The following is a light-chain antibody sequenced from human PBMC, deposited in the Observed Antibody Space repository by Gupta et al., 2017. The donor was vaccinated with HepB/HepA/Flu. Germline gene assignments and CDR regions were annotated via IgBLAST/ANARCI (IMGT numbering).Light chain of an antibody. V-gene: IGKV4-1*01. CDR1: QSVLYSSNNKNY. CDR2: WAS. CDR3: QQYYTTPCS. J-gene: IGKJ2*04. Sequence: DIVMTQSPDSLAVSLGERATINCRSSQSVLYSSNNKNYLAWYQQKPGQPPKLLIYWASTREFGVPDRFSGSGSGTDFTLTISSLQAEDVAAYYCQQYYTTPCSFGQGTKLEIK.